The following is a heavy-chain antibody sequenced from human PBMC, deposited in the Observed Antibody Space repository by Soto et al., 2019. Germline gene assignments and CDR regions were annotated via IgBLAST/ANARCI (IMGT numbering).Heavy chain of an antibody. CDR2: ISWDGGST. Sequence: LRLSCAASGFTFDDYTMHWVRQAPGKGLEWVSLISWDGGSTYYADSVKGRFTISRDNSKNSLYLQMNSLRTEDTALYYCAKGNYGTYYYYYYGMDVWGQGTTVTVSS. J-gene: IGHJ6*02. D-gene: IGHD4-17*01. CDR1: GFTFDDYT. CDR3: AKGNYGTYYYYYYGMDV. V-gene: IGHV3-43*01.